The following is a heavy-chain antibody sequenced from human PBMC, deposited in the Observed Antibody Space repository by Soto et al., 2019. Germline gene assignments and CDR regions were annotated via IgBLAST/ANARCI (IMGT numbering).Heavy chain of an antibody. Sequence: ASVKVSCKASGYTFTSYGISWVRQAPGQGLEWMVWISAYNGNTNYAQKLQGRVTMTTDTSTSTAYMELRSRRSDDTAVYYCATARVFDYYGSGSYYSYWGQGTLVTVSS. CDR2: ISAYNGNT. V-gene: IGHV1-18*04. J-gene: IGHJ4*02. CDR1: GYTFTSYG. CDR3: ATARVFDYYGSGSYYSY. D-gene: IGHD3-10*01.